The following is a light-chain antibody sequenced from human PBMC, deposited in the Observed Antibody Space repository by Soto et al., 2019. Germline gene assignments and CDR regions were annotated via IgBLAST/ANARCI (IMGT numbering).Light chain of an antibody. CDR2: GAS. CDR1: QSVGGN. V-gene: IGKV3-20*01. CDR3: QHYAAAPIT. J-gene: IGKJ5*01. Sequence: TVLTQSPVTLSLSPGERATLSCRASQSVGGNVAWYQQKPGQAPKLLISGASSRAPGIPDRFSGSGSGADFTLSISQLEPEDFALYYCQHYAAAPITFVQGTRLVI.